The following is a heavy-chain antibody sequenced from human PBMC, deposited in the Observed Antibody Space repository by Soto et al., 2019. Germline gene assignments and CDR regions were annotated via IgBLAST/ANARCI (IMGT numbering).Heavy chain of an antibody. D-gene: IGHD7-27*01. Sequence: SETLSLTCTVSGGSISSSSYYWGWIRQPPGKGLEWIGSIYYSGSTYYNPSLKSRVTISVDTSKNQFSLKLSSVTAADTAVYYCARRGDGNLIDYWGQGTLVTVSS. V-gene: IGHV4-39*01. CDR2: IYYSGST. CDR3: ARRGDGNLIDY. J-gene: IGHJ4*02. CDR1: GGSISSSSYY.